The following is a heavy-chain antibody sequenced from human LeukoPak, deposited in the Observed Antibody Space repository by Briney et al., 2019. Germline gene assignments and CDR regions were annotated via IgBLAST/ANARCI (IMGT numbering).Heavy chain of an antibody. CDR1: GFTFSSYS. CDR3: ARDRSGYDFWSGYYPPWDYYYGMDV. CDR2: ISSSSSYI. D-gene: IGHD3-3*01. V-gene: IGHV3-21*01. Sequence: GGSLRLSCAASGFTFSSYSMNWVRQAPGKGLEWVSSISSSSSYIYYAGSVKGRFTISRDNAKNSLHLQMNSLRAEDTAVYYCARDRSGYDFWSGYYPPWDYYYGMDVWGQGTTVTVSS. J-gene: IGHJ6*02.